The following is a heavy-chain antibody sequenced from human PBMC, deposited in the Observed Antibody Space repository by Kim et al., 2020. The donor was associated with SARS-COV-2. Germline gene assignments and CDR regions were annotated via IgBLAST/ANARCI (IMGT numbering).Heavy chain of an antibody. CDR2: MYPSGGRT. Sequence: ASVKVSCRASGYTFTNYDTHWVRQAPGQGLEWMGVMYPSGGRTSYAQKFQGRVTMTRDTSTSTVYMELSSLRSDDTAVYYCAREAPRSSCVDAWGQASLV. V-gene: IGHV1-46*01. CDR1: GYTFTNYD. J-gene: IGHJ5*02. CDR3: AREAPRSSCVDA.